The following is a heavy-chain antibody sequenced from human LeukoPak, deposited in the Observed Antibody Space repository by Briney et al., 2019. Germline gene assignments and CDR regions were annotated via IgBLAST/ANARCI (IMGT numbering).Heavy chain of an antibody. V-gene: IGHV3-21*01. CDR1: GFTFSSYS. J-gene: IGHJ4*02. CDR3: ARRFPYSSGWYVFDY. D-gene: IGHD6-19*01. CDR2: ISSSSSYI. Sequence: PGGSLRLSCAASGFTFSSYSMNWVRQAPGKGLEWVSSISSSSSYIYYADSVKGRFTISRDNAKNSLYLQMNSLRAEDTAVYYCARRFPYSSGWYVFDYWGQGNLVTVSS.